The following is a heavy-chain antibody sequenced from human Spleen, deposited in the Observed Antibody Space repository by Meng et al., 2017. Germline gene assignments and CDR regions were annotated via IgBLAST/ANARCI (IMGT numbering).Heavy chain of an antibody. CDR3: TKNDFYCLGY. CDR2: IYHSGST. Sequence: QVPLQESGPGLVKPSGTLSLTCAVSGGSISSDNWWSGVRQPPGKGLEWIGEIYHSGSTNYNPSLKSRITISVDKPKNQFSLTLSSVTAADTAVYYCTKNDFYCLGYWGQGTLVTVSS. V-gene: IGHV4-4*02. D-gene: IGHD2-21*01. J-gene: IGHJ4*02. CDR1: GGSISSDNW.